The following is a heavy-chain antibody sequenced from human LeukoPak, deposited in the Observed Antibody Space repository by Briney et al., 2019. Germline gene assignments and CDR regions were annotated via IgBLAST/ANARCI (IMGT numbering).Heavy chain of an antibody. V-gene: IGHV1-24*01. J-gene: IGHJ3*02. CDR3: ATDRDCSSTSCLPGDAFDI. CDR1: GYTLTELS. Sequence: GASVKVSCKVSGYTLTELSMHWVRQAPGKGLEWMGGFDPEYGETIYAQKFQGRVTMTEDTSTDTAYMELSSLRSEDTAVYYCATDRDCSSTSCLPGDAFDIWGQGTMVTVSS. CDR2: FDPEYGET. D-gene: IGHD2-2*01.